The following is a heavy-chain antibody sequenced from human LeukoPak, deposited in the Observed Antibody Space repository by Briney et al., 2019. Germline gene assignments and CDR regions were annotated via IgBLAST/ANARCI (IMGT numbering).Heavy chain of an antibody. V-gene: IGHV1-69*13. J-gene: IGHJ4*02. CDR1: GGTFSSYA. Sequence: SVKVSCKASGGTFSSYAISWVRQAPGQGLEWMGGSIPIFGTANYAQKFQGRVTITADESTSTAYMELSSLRSEDTAVYYRARDLPGYYYGSQDYFDYWGQGTLVTVSS. D-gene: IGHD3-10*01. CDR3: ARDLPGYYYGSQDYFDY. CDR2: SIPIFGTA.